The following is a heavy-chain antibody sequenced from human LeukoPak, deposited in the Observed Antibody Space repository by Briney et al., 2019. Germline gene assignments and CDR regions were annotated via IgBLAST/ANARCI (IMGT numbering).Heavy chain of an antibody. J-gene: IGHJ4*02. D-gene: IGHD3-16*01. CDR2: IDTNTGNP. CDR1: GYTFSSYP. V-gene: IGHV7-4-1*02. Sequence: ASVTVSCKASGYTFSSYPMIWVRQAPGQGLEWMGWIDTNTGNPSNAQGFTGRFVFSLDTSVSTTFLYITNLKADDTAVYYCARGGGARLRYPFDYWGQGTLVTVSS. CDR3: ARGGGARLRYPFDY.